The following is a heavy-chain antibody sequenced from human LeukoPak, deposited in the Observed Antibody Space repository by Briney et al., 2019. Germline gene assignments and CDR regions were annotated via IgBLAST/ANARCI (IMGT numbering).Heavy chain of an antibody. Sequence: PGGSLRLSCAASGFTFSSYWMNWARQAPGKGLEWVAVTSSDLNVKLYADSVKGRFTISRDNSRSTLYLQMNSLRPEDTAIYYCAREGYYGSGSPPSLYFDYWGQGTLVTVSS. CDR2: TSSDLNVK. V-gene: IGHV3-30*03. CDR3: AREGYYGSGSPPSLYFDY. CDR1: GFTFSSYW. J-gene: IGHJ4*02. D-gene: IGHD3-10*01.